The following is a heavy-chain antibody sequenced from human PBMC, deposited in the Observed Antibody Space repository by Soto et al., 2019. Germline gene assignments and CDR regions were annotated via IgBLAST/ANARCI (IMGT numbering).Heavy chain of an antibody. CDR2: MDPNSGNT. CDR1: GYTFTSYD. V-gene: IGHV1-8*01. J-gene: IGHJ4*02. Sequence: ASVKVSCKASGYTFTSYDINWVRQATGQGLEWMGWMDPNSGNTGYAQKFQGRVTMTRNTSISTAYMEPSSLRSEDTAVYYCARRPRYSSGWAFDYWGQGTLVTVSS. D-gene: IGHD6-19*01. CDR3: ARRPRYSSGWAFDY.